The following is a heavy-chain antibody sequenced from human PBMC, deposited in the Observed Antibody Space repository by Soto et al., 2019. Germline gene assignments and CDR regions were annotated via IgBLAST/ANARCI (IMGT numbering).Heavy chain of an antibody. CDR3: ARAIKIRNIVATTPWGILFDY. V-gene: IGHV1-69*13. J-gene: IGHJ4*02. Sequence: SVKVSCKASGGTFSSYAISWVRQAPGQGLEWMGGIIPIFGTTNYAQKFQGRVTITADESTSTAYMELSSLRSEDTAVYYCARAIKIRNIVATTPWGILFDYWGQGTLVTVSS. D-gene: IGHD5-12*01. CDR1: GGTFSSYA. CDR2: IIPIFGTT.